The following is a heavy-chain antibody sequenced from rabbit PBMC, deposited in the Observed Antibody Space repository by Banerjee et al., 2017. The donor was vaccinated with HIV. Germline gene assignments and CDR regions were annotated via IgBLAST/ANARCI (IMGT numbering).Heavy chain of an antibody. J-gene: IGHJ4*01. Sequence: QSLVESGGGLVQPEGSLTLTCTASGFSFSSSYWICWVRQAPGKGLEWIACIYTGSSGSAYYASWVNGRFTISRSTSLNTVDLKMTSLTAADTATYFCARVGYAGWGCDLWGPGTLVTVS. V-gene: IGHV1S43*01. CDR2: IYTGSSGSA. CDR1: GFSFSSSYW. CDR3: ARVGYAGWGCDL. D-gene: IGHD4-2*01.